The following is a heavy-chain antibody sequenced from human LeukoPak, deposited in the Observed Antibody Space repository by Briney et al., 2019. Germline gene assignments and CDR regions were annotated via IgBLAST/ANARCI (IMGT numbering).Heavy chain of an antibody. CDR2: ITPANAKT. CDR1: GYTFTSYY. J-gene: IGHJ4*02. CDR3: ARGGRPADY. Sequence: GASVKVSCKAPGYTFTSYYMHWVRQAPGQGLEWMGWITPANAKTGYAQKFQGRLTITRNTSISTVYMELSTLRSEDTAVYYCARGGRPADYWGQGTLVTVSS. V-gene: IGHV1-8*03.